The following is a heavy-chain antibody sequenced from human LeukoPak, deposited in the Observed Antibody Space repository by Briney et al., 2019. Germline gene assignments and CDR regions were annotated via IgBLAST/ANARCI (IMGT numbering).Heavy chain of an antibody. J-gene: IGHJ6*03. Sequence: GASVKVSCKTSGYTFSSHSMNWVRQAPGQGLEWMGWISPYNGNTKYAQKLQGRATMSTDTSTSTAYMELRSLRSDDTAVYYCARGGYYYLDVWGKGTTVTVSS. CDR2: ISPYNGNT. CDR1: GYTFSSHS. CDR3: ARGGYYYLDV. V-gene: IGHV1-18*01.